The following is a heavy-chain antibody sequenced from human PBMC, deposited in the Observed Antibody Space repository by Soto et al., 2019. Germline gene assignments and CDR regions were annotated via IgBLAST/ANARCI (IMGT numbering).Heavy chain of an antibody. CDR1: GFTFSSYA. Sequence: LRLSCSASGFTFSSYAMHWVRQAPGKGLEWVAVISYDGSNKYYADSVKGRFTISRDNSKNTLYLQMNSLRAEDTAVYYCARDLITMARGYGMDVWGQGTTVTVSS. CDR3: ARDLITMARGYGMDV. J-gene: IGHJ6*02. D-gene: IGHD3-10*01. CDR2: ISYDGSNK. V-gene: IGHV3-30-3*01.